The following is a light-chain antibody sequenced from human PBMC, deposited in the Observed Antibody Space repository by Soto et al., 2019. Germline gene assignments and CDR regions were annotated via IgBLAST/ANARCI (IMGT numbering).Light chain of an antibody. J-gene: IGLJ1*01. Sequence: QSALTQPPSASGSPGQSVTISCTGTSSDVGLYDYVSWYQQHPGKDPKLLIYEVTQRPSGVPDRFSGSKSGNTASLTVSGLQAEDEADYYCSSYGGNSNYVFGTGTKVTVL. V-gene: IGLV2-8*01. CDR1: SSDVGLYDY. CDR3: SSYGGNSNYV. CDR2: EVT.